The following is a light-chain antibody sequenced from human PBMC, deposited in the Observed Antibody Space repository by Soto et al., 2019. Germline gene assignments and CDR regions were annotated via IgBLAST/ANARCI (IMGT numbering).Light chain of an antibody. CDR1: QSISIY. V-gene: IGKV1-39*01. Sequence: DIQMTQSPSSLSASVGDRVTITCRASQSISIYLNWYQQKPGKAPNLLIYTASNLQSGVPSRFSGSGSGTDFTLTISSLQPEDFASYYCQQIYSTPWTFGQGTKVEIK. J-gene: IGKJ1*01. CDR2: TAS. CDR3: QQIYSTPWT.